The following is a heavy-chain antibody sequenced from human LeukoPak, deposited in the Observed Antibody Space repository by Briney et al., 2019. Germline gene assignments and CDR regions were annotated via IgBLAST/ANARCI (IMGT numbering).Heavy chain of an antibody. D-gene: IGHD5-24*01. Sequence: SETLSLTCTVSGGSISSYYWSWIRQPPGKGLEWIGSIYYSGSTYYNPSLKSRVTISVDTSKNQFSLKLSSVTAADTAVYYCARHSDGELDYWGQGTLVTVSS. CDR1: GGSISSYY. CDR2: IYYSGST. V-gene: IGHV4-59*05. J-gene: IGHJ4*02. CDR3: ARHSDGELDY.